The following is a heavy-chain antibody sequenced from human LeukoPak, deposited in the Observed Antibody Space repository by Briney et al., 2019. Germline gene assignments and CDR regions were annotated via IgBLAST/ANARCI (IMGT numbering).Heavy chain of an antibody. CDR2: GYYSGNT. D-gene: IGHD2-21*02. Sequence: SETLSLTCAVSGDSITSNKYYWGWIRQPPGKGLEWIGSGYYSGNTYYNPSLKSRVTISVDTSKNQFSLKLSSVTAADTAVYYCASLSCGADCYIPSDGFDIWGQGTMVSVSS. CDR3: ASLSCGADCYIPSDGFDI. V-gene: IGHV4-39*01. J-gene: IGHJ3*02. CDR1: GDSITSNKYY.